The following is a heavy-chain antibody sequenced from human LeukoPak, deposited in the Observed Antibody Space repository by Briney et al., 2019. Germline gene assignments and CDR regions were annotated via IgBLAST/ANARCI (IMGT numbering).Heavy chain of an antibody. V-gene: IGHV4-4*07. CDR2: IYTSGST. J-gene: IGHJ4*02. D-gene: IGHD6-13*01. CDR3: ARGTAGTVTYYFDY. CDR1: GGSISSYY. Sequence: SETLSLTCTVSGGSISSYYWSWIRQPAGKGLEWIGRIYTSGSTNYNPSLKSRVTMSVDTSKNQFSLKLSSVTAADTAVYYCARGTAGTVTYYFDYWGQGTLVTVSS.